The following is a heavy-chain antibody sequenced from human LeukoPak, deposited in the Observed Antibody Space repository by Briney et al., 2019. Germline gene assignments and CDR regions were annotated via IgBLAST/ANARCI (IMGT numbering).Heavy chain of an antibody. CDR1: GFTFSDYY. CDR3: TTDDQVYSSGWYSGVY. Sequence: PGGSLRLSCAASGFTFSDYYMSWIRQAPGKGLEWVSYISSSGSTIYYADSVKGRFTISRDNAKNSLYLQMNSLKTEDTAVYYCTTDDQVYSSGWYSGVYWGQGTLVTVYS. J-gene: IGHJ4*02. D-gene: IGHD6-19*01. V-gene: IGHV3-11*01. CDR2: ISSSGSTI.